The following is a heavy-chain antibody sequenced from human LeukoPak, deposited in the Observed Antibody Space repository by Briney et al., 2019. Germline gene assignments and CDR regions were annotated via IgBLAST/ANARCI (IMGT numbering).Heavy chain of an antibody. J-gene: IGHJ4*02. CDR1: GGSFSGYY. Sequence: SETLSLTCAVYGGSFSGYYWSWIRRPPGKGLEWIGEINHSGSTNYNPSLKSRVTISVDTSKNQFSLKLSSVTAADTAVYYCARGLEQWLFSFDYWGQGTLVTVSS. D-gene: IGHD6-19*01. V-gene: IGHV4-34*01. CDR2: INHSGST. CDR3: ARGLEQWLFSFDY.